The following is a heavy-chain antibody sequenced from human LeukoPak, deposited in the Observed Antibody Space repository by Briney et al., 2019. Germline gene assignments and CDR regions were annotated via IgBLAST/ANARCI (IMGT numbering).Heavy chain of an antibody. J-gene: IGHJ4*02. D-gene: IGHD2-15*01. CDR2: ISSSSSYI. V-gene: IGHV3-21*01. Sequence: PGGSLRLSCAASGFTFSSYSMNWVRQAPGKGLEWVSSISSSSSYIYYADSVKGRFTISRDNAKNSLYLQMNSLRAEDTAVYYCARAHTRSGGSWGYMSDFDYWGQGTLVTVSS. CDR3: ARAHTRSGGSWGYMSDFDY. CDR1: GFTFSSYS.